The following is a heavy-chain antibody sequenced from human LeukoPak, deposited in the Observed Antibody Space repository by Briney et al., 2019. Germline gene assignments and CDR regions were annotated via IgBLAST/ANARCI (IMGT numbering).Heavy chain of an antibody. CDR1: GGSISSSSYY. Sequence: SETLSLTCTVSGGSISSSSYYWGWIRQPPGKGLEWIVSIYYSGSTYYNPSLKSRFTISVDTSKNQFSLKLSSVTAADTAVYYCARKRAPYYDILTGPNNNWFDPWGQGTLVTVSS. CDR2: IYYSGST. J-gene: IGHJ5*02. D-gene: IGHD3-9*01. CDR3: ARKRAPYYDILTGPNNNWFDP. V-gene: IGHV4-39*01.